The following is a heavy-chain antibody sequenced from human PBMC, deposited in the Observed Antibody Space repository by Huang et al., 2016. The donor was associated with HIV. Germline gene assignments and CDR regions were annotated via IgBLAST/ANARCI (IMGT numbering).Heavy chain of an antibody. CDR2: VSVQGTT. CDR1: GTSMTSCTFY. J-gene: IGHJ6*02. CDR3: AREVRSVDTDRPDGYYYRGLDV. V-gene: IGHV4-39*02. D-gene: IGHD2-2*03. Sequence: QLRESGPGLVTPSETLSLTCSASGTSMTSCTFYWGWFRQPPGRGLEWIGSVSVQGTTYYNPARKRRVTITIDTANKQYSMRLTSVTAADTAVYFCAREVRSVDTDRPDGYYYRGLDVWGQGTTVIVSS.